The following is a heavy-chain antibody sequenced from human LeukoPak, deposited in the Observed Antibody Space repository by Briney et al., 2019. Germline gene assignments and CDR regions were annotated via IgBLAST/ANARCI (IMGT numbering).Heavy chain of an antibody. CDR3: ATGEGDYCSGGSCYFRFDP. D-gene: IGHD2-15*01. CDR2: IIPIFGTA. CDR1: GGXFSSYA. J-gene: IGHJ5*02. Sequence: SVKVSCKASGGXFSSYAISWVRQAPGQGLEWMGGIIPIFGTANYAQKFQGRVTITADESTSTAYMELSSLRSEDTAVYYCATGEGDYCSGGSCYFRFDPWGQGTLVTVSS. V-gene: IGHV1-69*13.